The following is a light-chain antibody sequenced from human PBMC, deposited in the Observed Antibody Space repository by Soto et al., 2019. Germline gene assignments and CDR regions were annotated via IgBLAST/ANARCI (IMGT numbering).Light chain of an antibody. Sequence: EIVMTQSPATLSVSPGERATLSCRASQSVNSNLAWYQQKPGQAPRLLIHGASTRAAGFPARFSGSGSGTEFTLTISSLQSEDFAVYYCQQYNYWPRTFGQGTKVDIK. CDR1: QSVNSN. J-gene: IGKJ1*01. V-gene: IGKV3-15*01. CDR3: QQYNYWPRT. CDR2: GAS.